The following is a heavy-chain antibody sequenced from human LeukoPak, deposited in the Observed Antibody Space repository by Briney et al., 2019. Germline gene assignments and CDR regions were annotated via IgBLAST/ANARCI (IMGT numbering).Heavy chain of an antibody. Sequence: GGSLRLSCAASGFTFSSYSMNWVRQAPGKGLEWVSSISSSSSYIYYADSVKGRFTISRDNSKNTLYLHMNSLRTEDTALYYCSTLYSSGWLFDYWGQGALVTVSS. CDR2: ISSSSSYI. V-gene: IGHV3-21*01. D-gene: IGHD6-19*01. J-gene: IGHJ4*02. CDR1: GFTFSSYS. CDR3: STLYSSGWLFDY.